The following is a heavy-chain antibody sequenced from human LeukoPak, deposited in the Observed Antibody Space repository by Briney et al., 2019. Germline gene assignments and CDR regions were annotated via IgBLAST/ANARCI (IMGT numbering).Heavy chain of an antibody. CDR1: GFTFSSYS. CDR3: ARVGGQLRYFDWLLYY. V-gene: IGHV3-21*01. CDR2: ISSSSSYI. D-gene: IGHD3-9*01. Sequence: GGSLRLSCAASGFTFSSYSMNWVRQAPGKGLEWVSSISSSSSYIYYADSAKGRFTISRDNAKNSLYLQMNSLRAEDTAVYYCARVGGQLRYFDWLLYYWGQGTLVTVSS. J-gene: IGHJ4*02.